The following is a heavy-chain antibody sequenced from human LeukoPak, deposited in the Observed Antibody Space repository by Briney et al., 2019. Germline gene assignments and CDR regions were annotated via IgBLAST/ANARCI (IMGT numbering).Heavy chain of an antibody. CDR3: AKANWISNADAVW. V-gene: IGHV3-23*01. CDR1: GFSFTTYA. D-gene: IGHD1-1*01. CDR2: IRGSGET. Sequence: GGSLRLSCAASGFSFTTYAMSWVRQAPARGPEWVSSIRGSGETFYADSVKGRFTLSRDDSRNTVYLQMNNLRVEDTAIYYCAKANWISNADAVWWGQGTHVTVSS. J-gene: IGHJ4*02.